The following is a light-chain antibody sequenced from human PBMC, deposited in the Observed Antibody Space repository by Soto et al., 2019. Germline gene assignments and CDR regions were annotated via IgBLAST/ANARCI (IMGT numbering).Light chain of an antibody. V-gene: IGKV1D-12*01. CDR3: QQANSFPYT. CDR2: AAS. CDR1: QDISVW. Sequence: DVQMTPSPSSVSASVGDRVTITCRASQDISVWLAWYQQKPGKAPKLLIFAASTLQSGVPSRFSGSGSGTNFTLTISSLQPDDCATYSCQQANSFPYTFGQGTVLEIK. J-gene: IGKJ2*01.